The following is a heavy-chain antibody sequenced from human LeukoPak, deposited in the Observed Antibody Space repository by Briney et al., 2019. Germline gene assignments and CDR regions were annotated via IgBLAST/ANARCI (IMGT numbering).Heavy chain of an antibody. D-gene: IGHD5-12*01. V-gene: IGHV4-34*01. CDR1: GGSFSGYY. Sequence: SETLSLTCAVYGGSFSGYYWSWIRQPPGKGLEWIGEINHSGSTNYNPSLKSRVTISVDTSKNQFSLKLSSVTAADTAVYYCASPRGPWRRNGFFNYWGQGTLVTVSS. CDR2: INHSGST. CDR3: ASPRGPWRRNGFFNY. J-gene: IGHJ4*02.